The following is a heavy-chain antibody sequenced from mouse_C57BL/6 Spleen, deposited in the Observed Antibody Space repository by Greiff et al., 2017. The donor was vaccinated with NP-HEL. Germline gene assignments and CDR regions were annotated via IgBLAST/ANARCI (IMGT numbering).Heavy chain of an antibody. CDR1: GYTFTSYW. J-gene: IGHJ2*01. CDR2: IDPNSGGT. D-gene: IGHD4-1*01. V-gene: IGHV1-72*01. Sequence: QVQLKQSGAELVKPGASVKLSCKASGYTFTSYWMHWVKQRSGQGLEWIGRIDPNSGGTKYNEKFKSKATLTVDKPSSTAYMQLSSLTSEDSAVYYCARRRNWDVGGYFDYWGQGTTLTVSS. CDR3: ARRRNWDVGGYFDY.